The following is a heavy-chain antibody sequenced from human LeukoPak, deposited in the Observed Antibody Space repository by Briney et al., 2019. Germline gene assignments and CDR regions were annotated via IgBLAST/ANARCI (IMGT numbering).Heavy chain of an antibody. CDR2: IYHSGNT. CDR1: GYSITTGFY. D-gene: IGHD3-16*01. Sequence: SETLSLTCGVSGYSITTGFYWGWIRQPPGKGLEWIGSIYHSGNTYYNSSLKSRVTISVDTSKNQFSLKLSSVTAADTAVYYCARGRVAGLWGQGTLVTVSS. V-gene: IGHV4-38-2*01. CDR3: ARGRVAGL. J-gene: IGHJ4*02.